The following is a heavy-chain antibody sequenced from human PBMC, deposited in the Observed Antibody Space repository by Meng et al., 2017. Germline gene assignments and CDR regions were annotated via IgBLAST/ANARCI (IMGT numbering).Heavy chain of an antibody. Sequence: SETLSLTCAVYGGSFSGYYWSWIRQPPGKGLEWIGEINHSGSTNYNPSLKSRVTISVDTSKNQFSLKLSSVTAADTAVYYCARVRFIGDYLYFDYWGQGTLVTVSS. J-gene: IGHJ4*02. CDR3: ARVRFIGDYLYFDY. CDR2: INHSGST. CDR1: GGSFSGYY. V-gene: IGHV4-34*01. D-gene: IGHD4-17*01.